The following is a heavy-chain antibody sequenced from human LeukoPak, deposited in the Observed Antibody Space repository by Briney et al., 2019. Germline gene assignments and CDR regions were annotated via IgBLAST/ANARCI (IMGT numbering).Heavy chain of an antibody. CDR2: ISGSGAYT. J-gene: IGHJ4*02. D-gene: IGHD4-17*01. Sequence: QLGGSLRLSCAAPGFTFSSYAMAWVRQAPGKGLEWVSAISGSGAYTYYADSVKGRFAISRDSSKNMLYLQMNSLRAEDTAIYYCAKDIGPDYGDYLDYWGQGTLVTVSS. CDR3: AKDIGPDYGDYLDY. CDR1: GFTFSSYA. V-gene: IGHV3-23*01.